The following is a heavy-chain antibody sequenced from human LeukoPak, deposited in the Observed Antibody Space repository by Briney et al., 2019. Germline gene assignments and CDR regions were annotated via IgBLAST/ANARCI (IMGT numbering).Heavy chain of an antibody. CDR1: GGSISSYY. D-gene: IGHD1-14*01. V-gene: IGHV4-59*01. Sequence: PSETLSLTCTVSGGSISSYYWSWVRRPPGKGLEWIGYIYYSGSTNYNPSLKSRVTISVDTSKNQFSLKLSSVTAADTAVYYCARGTRDAFDIWGQGTMVTVSS. CDR2: IYYSGST. CDR3: ARGTRDAFDI. J-gene: IGHJ3*02.